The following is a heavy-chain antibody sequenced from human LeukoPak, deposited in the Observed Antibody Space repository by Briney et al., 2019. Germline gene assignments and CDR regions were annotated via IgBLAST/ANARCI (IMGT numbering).Heavy chain of an antibody. V-gene: IGHV3-23*01. CDR2: ISGSGGST. D-gene: IGHD2-2*02. J-gene: IGHJ6*03. CDR1: GFTFSSYA. CDR3: ATEEWTPNTNRSSTSCYIGYYYMDV. Sequence: GGSLRLSCAASGFTFSSYAMSWVRQAPGKGLEWVSAISGSGGSTYYADSVKGRFTISRDNSKNTLYLQMNSLRAEDTAVYYCATEEWTPNTNRSSTSCYIGYYYMDVWGKGTTVTVSS.